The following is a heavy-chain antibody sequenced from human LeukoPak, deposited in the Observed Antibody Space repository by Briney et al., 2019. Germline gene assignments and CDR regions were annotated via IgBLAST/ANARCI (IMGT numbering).Heavy chain of an antibody. CDR3: AREGGFGDFEFDY. CDR2: ISSSSSYI. V-gene: IGHV3-21*01. CDR1: GFTFSSYE. J-gene: IGHJ4*02. Sequence: GGSLRLSCAASGFTFSSYEMNWVRQAPGKGLEWVSSISSSSSYIYYADSVKGRFTISRDNAKNSLYLQMNSLRAEDTAVYYCAREGGFGDFEFDYWGQGTLVTVSS. D-gene: IGHD3-10*01.